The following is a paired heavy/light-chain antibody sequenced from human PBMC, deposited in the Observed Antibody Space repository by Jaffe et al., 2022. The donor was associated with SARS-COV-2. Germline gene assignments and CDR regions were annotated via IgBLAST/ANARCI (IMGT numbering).Light chain of an antibody. Sequence: EIVLTQSPDFQSVTPKEKVTITCRASQSIGSSLHWYQQKPDQSPKLLIKYASQSFSGVPSRFSGSGSGTDFTLTIDGLEREDAATYYCHQSSSLSHPTFGQGTKL. CDR3: HQSSSLSHPT. CDR1: QSIGSS. V-gene: IGKV6-21*01. J-gene: IGKJ2*01. CDR2: YAS.
Heavy chain of an antibody. CDR2: IIPMYSTT. J-gene: IGHJ4*02. CDR1: GGTFITYG. CDR3: ARAVLGSGDFDY. V-gene: IGHV1-69*01. D-gene: IGHD6-25*01. Sequence: QVQLVQSGAEVKKPGSSVKVSCKASGGTFITYGINWVRQAPGQGLEWMGGIIPMYSTTNYAQKFKDRVTITADEPTRTHYMEMSSLTSDDTAVYFCARAVLGSGDFDYWGQGTVVTVSS.